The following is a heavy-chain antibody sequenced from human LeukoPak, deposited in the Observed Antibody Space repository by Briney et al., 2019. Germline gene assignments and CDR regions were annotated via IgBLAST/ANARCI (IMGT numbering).Heavy chain of an antibody. J-gene: IGHJ5*02. CDR3: AREVRSAWASFDP. CDR2: IYHSVTT. Sequence: NPSETLSLTCSVSGYSISSGYYWGWIRQPPGKGLEWIGTIYHSVTTFYNPSLQSRVTVSLDTSKNQFSLKLGSVTAADTAVYYCAREVRSAWASFDPWGQGTLVTVSS. D-gene: IGHD1-26*01. CDR1: GYSISSGYY. V-gene: IGHV4-38-2*02.